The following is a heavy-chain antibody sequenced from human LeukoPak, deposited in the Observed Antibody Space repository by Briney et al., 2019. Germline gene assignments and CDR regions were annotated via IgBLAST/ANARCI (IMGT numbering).Heavy chain of an antibody. V-gene: IGHV4-59*01. D-gene: IGHD2-15*01. CDR1: GGSISSYY. CDR3: ARVRSSGARYYFDY. Sequence: SETLSLTCTVSGGSISSYYWSWIRQPPGKGLEWIGYIYYSGSTNYNPSLKSRVTISVDTSKNQFSLKLSSVTAADTAVYYCARVRSSGARYYFDYWGQGTLVTVSS. J-gene: IGHJ4*02. CDR2: IYYSGST.